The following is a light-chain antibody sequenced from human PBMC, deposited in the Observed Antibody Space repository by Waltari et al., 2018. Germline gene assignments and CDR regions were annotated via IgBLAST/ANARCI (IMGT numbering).Light chain of an antibody. V-gene: IGKV2-30*02. CDR2: KFS. CDR1: PSIVHSDGNTY. J-gene: IGKJ4*01. CDR3: MQGTHWPLT. Sequence: DVELTQSPSSLPVTLGQPASISCKSSPSIVHSDGNTYLAWFHQRPGQSPSSLIYKFSNRESGVPDRFSASGSGTDFTLKISRVEAEDVGVYYCMQGTHWPLTFGGGTKVEMK.